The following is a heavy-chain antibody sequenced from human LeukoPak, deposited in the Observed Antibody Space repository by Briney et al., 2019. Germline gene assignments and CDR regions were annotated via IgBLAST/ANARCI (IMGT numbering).Heavy chain of an antibody. D-gene: IGHD6-19*01. CDR2: IYTSGST. CDR1: GGSISSYY. Sequence: NPSETLSLTCTVSGGSISSYYWSWIRQPAGKGLEWIGRIYTSGSTNYNPSLKSRVTMSVDTSKNQFSLKLSSVTAADTAVYYCARAPQYSSGWYILNWFDPWGQGTLVTVSS. V-gene: IGHV4-4*07. CDR3: ARAPQYSSGWYILNWFDP. J-gene: IGHJ5*02.